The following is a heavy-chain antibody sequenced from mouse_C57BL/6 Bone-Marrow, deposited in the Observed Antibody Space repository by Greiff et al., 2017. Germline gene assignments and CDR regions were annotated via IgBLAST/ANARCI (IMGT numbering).Heavy chain of an antibody. Sequence: QVQLQQSGPELVKPGASVKISCKASGYAFSSSWMNWVKQRPGKGLEWIGRIYPGDGDTNYKGKFKGKATLTADKSSSTAYMQLSSLTSEDSAVYFCARPRFAYWGQGTLVTVSA. CDR3: ARPRFAY. CDR1: GYAFSSSW. CDR2: IYPGDGDT. V-gene: IGHV1-82*01. J-gene: IGHJ3*01.